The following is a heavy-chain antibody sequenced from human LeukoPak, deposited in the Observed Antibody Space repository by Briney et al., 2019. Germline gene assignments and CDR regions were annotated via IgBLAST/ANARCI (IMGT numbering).Heavy chain of an antibody. V-gene: IGHV3-23*01. Sequence: GGSLRLSCAASGFTFINYAMSWVRQAPGKGLGWVSTISVSGGSTFYAASVKGRFTISRDNSKNALYLQVNSLRAEDTAVYYCAKGQFGSGWYFWGYWGQGTLVTVSS. J-gene: IGHJ4*02. CDR3: AKGQFGSGWYFWGY. D-gene: IGHD6-19*01. CDR2: ISVSGGST. CDR1: GFTFINYA.